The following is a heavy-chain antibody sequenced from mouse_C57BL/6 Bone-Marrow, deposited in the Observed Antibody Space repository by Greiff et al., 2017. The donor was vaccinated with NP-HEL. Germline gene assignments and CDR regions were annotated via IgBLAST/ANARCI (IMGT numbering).Heavy chain of an antibody. J-gene: IGHJ3*01. V-gene: IGHV1-19*01. Sequence: EVQLQQSGPVLVKPGASVKMSCKASGYTFTDYYMNWVKQSHGKSLEWIGVINPYNGGTSYNQKFKGKATLTVDKSSSTAYMELNSLTSEDSAVDYCSRIPPLEFAYWGQGTLVTVSA. CDR1: GYTFTDYY. D-gene: IGHD5-1-1*01. CDR3: SRIPPLEFAY. CDR2: INPYNGGT.